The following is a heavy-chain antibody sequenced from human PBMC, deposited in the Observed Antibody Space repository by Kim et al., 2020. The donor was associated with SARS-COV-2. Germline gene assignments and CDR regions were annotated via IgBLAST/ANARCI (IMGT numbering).Heavy chain of an antibody. CDR3: AREGPETYYDFWSGYSGYYYYYMDV. J-gene: IGHJ6*03. Sequence: ASVKVSCKASGYTFTSYYMHWVRQAPGQGLEWMGIINPSGGSTSYAQKFQGRVTMTRDTSTSTVYMELSSLRSEDTAVYYCAREGPETYYDFWSGYSGYYYYYMDVWGKGTTVTVSS. D-gene: IGHD3-3*01. CDR1: GYTFTSYY. CDR2: INPSGGST. V-gene: IGHV1-46*01.